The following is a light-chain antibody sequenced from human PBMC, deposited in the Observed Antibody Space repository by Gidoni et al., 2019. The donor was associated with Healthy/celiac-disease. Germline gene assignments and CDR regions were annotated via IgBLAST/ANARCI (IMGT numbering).Light chain of an antibody. CDR2: DAS. CDR3: QRYDSLPPGVT. J-gene: IGKJ4*01. V-gene: IGKV1-33*01. CDR1: QAISNY. Sequence: DIQTTQSPSSLSASLGDRVTITCQASQAISNYLNWYQQKPGKAPQLRIYDASNLETGVPPRFSGSGSGTDFTFTISSLQPEDIATYYCQRYDSLPPGVTFGGGTKVEIK.